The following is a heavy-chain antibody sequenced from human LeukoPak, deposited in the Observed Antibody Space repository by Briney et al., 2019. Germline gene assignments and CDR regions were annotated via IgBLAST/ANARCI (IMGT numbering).Heavy chain of an antibody. CDR2: INPNSGGT. Sequence: GASVKVSCKASGYTFTGYYMHWVRQAPGQGLEGMGWINPNSGGTNYAQKFQGRVTMTSDTSISTAYMELSRLTSDDTAVYYCAREAGSSADDAFDIWGQGTMVTVSS. V-gene: IGHV1-2*02. CDR3: AREAGSSADDAFDI. CDR1: GYTFTGYY. D-gene: IGHD6-13*01. J-gene: IGHJ3*02.